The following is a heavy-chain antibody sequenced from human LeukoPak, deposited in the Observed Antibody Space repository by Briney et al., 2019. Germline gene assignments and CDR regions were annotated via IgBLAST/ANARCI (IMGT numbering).Heavy chain of an antibody. CDR3: ARVTASALYADY. J-gene: IGHJ4*02. V-gene: IGHV1-18*01. CDR1: GCTFTSYG. Sequence: ASVKVSCKASGCTFTSYGISWVRQAPGQGLEWMGWISAYNGNTNYAQKLQGRVTMTTDTSTSTAYMELRSLRSDDTAVYYCARVTASALYADYWGQGTLVTVSS. D-gene: IGHD3-16*02. CDR2: ISAYNGNT.